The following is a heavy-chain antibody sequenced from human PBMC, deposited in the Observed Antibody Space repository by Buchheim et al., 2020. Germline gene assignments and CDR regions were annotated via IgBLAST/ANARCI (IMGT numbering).Heavy chain of an antibody. D-gene: IGHD6-6*01. Sequence: EVQLVESGGGLVQPGGSLRLSCAASGFTFSSYWMSWVRQAPGKGLEWVANIKQDGSEKYYVDSVKGRFTISRDNAKTSLYLQMNSLRAEDTAVYYCAREKGPFSSSAELDYWGQGTL. CDR1: GFTFSSYW. V-gene: IGHV3-7*01. CDR3: AREKGPFSSSAELDY. CDR2: IKQDGSEK. J-gene: IGHJ4*02.